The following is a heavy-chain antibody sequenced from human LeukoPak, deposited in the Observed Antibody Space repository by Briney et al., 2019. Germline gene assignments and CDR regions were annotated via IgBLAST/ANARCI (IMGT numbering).Heavy chain of an antibody. J-gene: IGHJ5*02. CDR1: GYTFTGYY. CDR2: INPNSGGT. Sequence: ASVKVSCKASGYTFTGYYMHWVRQAPGQGLEWMGWINPNSGGTNYAQKFQGRVTMTRDTSISTAYMELSRLRSDDTAVYYCAREGMSGAGTYWFDPWGQGTLVTVSS. D-gene: IGHD6-19*01. CDR3: AREGMSGAGTYWFDP. V-gene: IGHV1-2*02.